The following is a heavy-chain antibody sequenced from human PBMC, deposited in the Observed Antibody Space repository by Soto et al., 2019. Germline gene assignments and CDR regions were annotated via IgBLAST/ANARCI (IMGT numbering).Heavy chain of an antibody. V-gene: IGHV3-15*01. CDR1: GFTSSNAG. CDR3: TTGLSNGYYNFDY. J-gene: IGHJ4*02. Sequence: SLRLSCAASGFTSSNAGMSWVRQAPGQGLEWVGRIKGEADGGTTDYAAPVKGRITISRDHSKDTLYLQMNSLKTEDTAVYYCTTGLSNGYYNFDYWGQGTPVTVSS. CDR2: IKGEADGGTT. D-gene: IGHD3-22*01.